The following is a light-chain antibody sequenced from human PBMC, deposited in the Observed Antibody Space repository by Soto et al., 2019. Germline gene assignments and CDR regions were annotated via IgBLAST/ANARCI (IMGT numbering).Light chain of an antibody. CDR2: DAT. Sequence: DIQMTQSPSSLSASVGDSVTITGQASQNIRNYLNWYHQXPGRAPKVLIYDATNVEAGAPWRFRGSGSGTVFTITISRLQPEYIATYYCQQYKNLPTFGQGTRLEIK. V-gene: IGKV1-33*01. CDR1: QNIRNY. CDR3: QQYKNLPT. J-gene: IGKJ5*01.